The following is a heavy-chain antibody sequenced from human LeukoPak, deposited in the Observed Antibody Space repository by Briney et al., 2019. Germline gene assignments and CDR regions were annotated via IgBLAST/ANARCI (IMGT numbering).Heavy chain of an antibody. J-gene: IGHJ4*02. D-gene: IGHD5-18*01. Sequence: SETLSLTCTVSGGSISSYYWSWIRQPPGKGLEGIGYIYYSGSTNYNPSLKSRVTISVDTSKNQFSLKLSSVTAADTAVYYCVRGYADYWGQGTLVTVSS. CDR2: IYYSGST. V-gene: IGHV4-59*08. CDR1: GGSISSYY. CDR3: VRGYADY.